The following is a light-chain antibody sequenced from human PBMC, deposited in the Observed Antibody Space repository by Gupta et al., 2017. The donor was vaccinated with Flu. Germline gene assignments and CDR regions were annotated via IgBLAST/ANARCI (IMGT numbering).Light chain of an antibody. J-gene: IGKJ2*03. Sequence: ETVLTQSSGTVSLSQGEGATRSCMVSPNVSNINLTWYQQNSGQPPRILIHGTSNKATGIPDRFSGSGSGADFTLTISRLGPEDFVGYYCQQHGGSTKYSFGQGTKLEIK. CDR1: PNVSNIN. V-gene: IGKV3-20*01. CDR3: QQHGGSTKYS. CDR2: GTS.